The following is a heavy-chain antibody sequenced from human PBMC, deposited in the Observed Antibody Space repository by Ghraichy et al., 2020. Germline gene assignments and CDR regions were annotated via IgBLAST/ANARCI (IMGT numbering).Heavy chain of an antibody. J-gene: IGHJ6*02. D-gene: IGHD6-19*01. V-gene: IGHV3-30-3*01. CDR2: ISYDGSNK. Sequence: GGSLRLSCAASGFTFSSYAMHWVRQAPGKGLEGVAVISYDGSNKYYADSVKGRFTISRDNSKNTLYLQMNSLRAEETAVYYCARGRRWLDDYYYGMDVWGQGTTVTVSS. CDR1: GFTFSSYA. CDR3: ARGRRWLDDYYYGMDV.